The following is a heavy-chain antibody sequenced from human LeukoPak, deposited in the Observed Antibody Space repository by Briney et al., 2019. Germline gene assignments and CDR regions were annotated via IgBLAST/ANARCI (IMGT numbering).Heavy chain of an antibody. CDR2: IYYSGSA. J-gene: IGHJ4*02. V-gene: IGHV4-59*01. Sequence: SETLSLTCTVSGGSISSYYWSWIRQPPGKGLEWIGYIYYSGSANYNPSPKSRVTISLDTSKNQFSLKLTSATAADTAVYYCARAPYSYGYFDYWGQGTLVTVSS. CDR1: GGSISSYY. CDR3: ARAPYSYGYFDY. D-gene: IGHD5-18*01.